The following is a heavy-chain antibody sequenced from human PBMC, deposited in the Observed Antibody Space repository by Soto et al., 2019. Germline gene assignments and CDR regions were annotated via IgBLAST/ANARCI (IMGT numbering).Heavy chain of an antibody. CDR2: IYYSGST. Sequence: SETLSLTCTVSGGSISSYYWSWIRQPPGKGLEWIGYIYYSGSTNYNPSLKSRVTISVDTSKNQFSLKLSSVTAADTAVYYCGGGDCSGGSCYTPLLGWASLYYGMDVWGQGTKVTVYS. J-gene: IGHJ6*02. V-gene: IGHV4-59*01. D-gene: IGHD2-15*01. CDR3: GGGDCSGGSCYTPLLGWASLYYGMDV. CDR1: GGSISSYY.